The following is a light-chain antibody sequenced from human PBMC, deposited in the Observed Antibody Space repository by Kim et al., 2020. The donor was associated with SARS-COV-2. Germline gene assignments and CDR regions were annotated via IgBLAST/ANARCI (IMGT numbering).Light chain of an antibody. V-gene: IGLV3-21*04. J-gene: IGLJ3*02. CDR3: QVWDSGSDHWV. CDR1: NIGSQR. CDR2: YNS. Sequence: SYELTQPPSVSVAPGKAASITCGGNNIGSQRVHWYQQKPGQAPVLVIYYNSDRPSGIPERFSGSNSGNTATLTIRRVEAGDEADYYCQVWDSGSDHWVFG.